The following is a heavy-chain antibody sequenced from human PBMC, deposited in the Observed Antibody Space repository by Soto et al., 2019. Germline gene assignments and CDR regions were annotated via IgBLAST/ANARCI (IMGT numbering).Heavy chain of an antibody. Sequence: EVQLVESGGGLVQPGGSLRLSCVASGFTFSNYWIHWFRQTPGEGLVWVSRIKGDVITTNYADSVKGRFTISRDNAKNTVFLQMNSLRAEDTALYYCARGDFGAYYLDSWGQGTLGIVS. CDR1: GFTFSNYW. CDR3: ARGDFGAYYLDS. D-gene: IGHD3-3*01. CDR2: IKGDVITT. J-gene: IGHJ4*02. V-gene: IGHV3-74*01.